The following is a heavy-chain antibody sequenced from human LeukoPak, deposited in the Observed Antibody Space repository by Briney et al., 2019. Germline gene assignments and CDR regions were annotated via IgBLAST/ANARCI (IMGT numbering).Heavy chain of an antibody. CDR2: FDPEDGET. CDR3: ATAGYCSGGSCSYYIDY. CDR1: GYTLTELS. D-gene: IGHD2-15*01. Sequence: GASVNVSCKVSGYTLTELSMHWVRQAPGKGLEWMGGFDPEDGETIYAQKFQGRVTMTEDTTTDTAYMELSSLRSEDTAVYYCATAGYCSGGSCSYYIDYWGQGTLVTVSS. V-gene: IGHV1-24*01. J-gene: IGHJ4*02.